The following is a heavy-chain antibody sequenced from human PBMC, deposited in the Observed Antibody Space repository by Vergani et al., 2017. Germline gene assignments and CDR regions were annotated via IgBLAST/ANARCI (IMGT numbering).Heavy chain of an antibody. CDR3: ATGNGVRGVVTHLQFDY. J-gene: IGHJ4*02. Sequence: VQLVQSGAEVKKPGASVKVACKVSGYTLTEFSMHWVRQAPGKGLEWMGGIAPEDGKPLYAQNFQGRVTMTEDTSTDTAYMELSSLRSEDTAVDYCATGNGVRGVVTHLQFDYWGQGTLVTVSS. D-gene: IGHD3-10*01. CDR2: IAPEDGKP. V-gene: IGHV1-24*01. CDR1: GYTLTEFS.